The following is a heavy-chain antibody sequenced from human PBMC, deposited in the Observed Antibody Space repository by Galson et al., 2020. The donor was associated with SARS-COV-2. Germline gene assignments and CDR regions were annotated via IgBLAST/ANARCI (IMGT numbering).Heavy chain of an antibody. Sequence: ASETLSLTCTVSGDSIRGYFWSWIRQPAGKGLEWIGRIYSSGTTNYNPSLKSRVTMSVDTPRNQFFLEVSPVTAADTTVYYCVRDSSSGWNKSWFDAWGQGTLVTGSS. D-gene: IGHD6-19*01. CDR1: GDSIRGYF. J-gene: IGHJ5*02. CDR2: IYSSGTT. V-gene: IGHV4-4*07. CDR3: VRDSSSGWNKSWFDA.